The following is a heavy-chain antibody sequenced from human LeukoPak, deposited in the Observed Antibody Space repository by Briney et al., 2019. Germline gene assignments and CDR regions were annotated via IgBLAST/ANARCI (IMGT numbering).Heavy chain of an antibody. CDR2: INHSGST. V-gene: IGHV4-39*07. D-gene: IGHD5-18*01. Sequence: SETLSLTCSVSGASITTSAYHWGWIRQPPGKGLEWIGEINHSGSTNYNPSLKSRVTISVDTYKNQFSLKLSSVTAADTAVYYCATWGYSSGFWWGQGTLVTVSS. CDR1: GASITTSAYH. J-gene: IGHJ4*02. CDR3: ATWGYSSGFW.